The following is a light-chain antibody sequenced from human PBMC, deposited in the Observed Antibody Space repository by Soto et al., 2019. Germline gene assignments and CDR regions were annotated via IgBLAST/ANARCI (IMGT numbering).Light chain of an antibody. CDR1: SSDVGDYNY. V-gene: IGLV2-14*01. J-gene: IGLJ1*01. CDR3: SSYTSSSTGV. Sequence: QSVLTQPASVSGSPGQSITISCTGTSSDVGDYNYVSWYQQHPGKAPKLMIYDVSNRPSGVSNRFSGSKSGNTASLTISGLQADDEADYYCSSYTSSSTGVFGTGTKLTVL. CDR2: DVS.